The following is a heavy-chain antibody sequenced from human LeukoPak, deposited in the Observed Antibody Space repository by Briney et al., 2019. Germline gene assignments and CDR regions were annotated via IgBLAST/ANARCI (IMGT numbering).Heavy chain of an antibody. CDR2: IKSRTDGGTT. CDR3: TDLGGYGVG. CDR1: GFTFRNAW. D-gene: IGHD5-12*01. Sequence: GGSLRLSCAASGFTFRNAWMSWVRQAPGKGLEWVGRIKSRTDGGTTEYAAPLKGGFTISRDDSKNTLYLQINSLKTEDTAVYYCTDLGGYGVGWGQGTLVTVSS. J-gene: IGHJ4*02. V-gene: IGHV3-15*01.